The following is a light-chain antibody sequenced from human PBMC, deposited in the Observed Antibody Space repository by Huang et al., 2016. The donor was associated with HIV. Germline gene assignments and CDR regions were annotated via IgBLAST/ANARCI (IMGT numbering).Light chain of an antibody. CDR2: DAS. V-gene: IGKV3-11*01. CDR1: QSVGRN. CDR3: QQRDS. Sequence: EIVLTQSPGTLSLSPGERATLSCRASQSVGRNVGWYQQKAGQTPRRVIYDASTRATGIPARFSGSGSGTDFTLTISSLEPEDVAVYYCQQRDSFGQGTRLDIK. J-gene: IGKJ5*01.